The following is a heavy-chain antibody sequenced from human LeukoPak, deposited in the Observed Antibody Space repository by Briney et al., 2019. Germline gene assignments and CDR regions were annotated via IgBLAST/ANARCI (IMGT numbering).Heavy chain of an antibody. Sequence: SVKVSCKASGFTFTSSAVQWVRQARGQRLEWIGWIVVGSGNTNYAQKFQERVTITRDMSTSTAYMELSSLRSEDTAVYYCAADPTIVGAPSGYWGQGTLVTVSS. CDR2: IVVGSGNT. V-gene: IGHV1-58*01. CDR1: GFTFTSSA. D-gene: IGHD1-26*01. CDR3: AADPTIVGAPSGY. J-gene: IGHJ4*02.